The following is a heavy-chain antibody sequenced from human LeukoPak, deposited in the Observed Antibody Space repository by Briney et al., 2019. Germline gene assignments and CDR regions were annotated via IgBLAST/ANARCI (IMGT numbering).Heavy chain of an antibody. CDR2: ISAYNGNT. Sequence: ASVKVSCKASGYTFTSYGISWVRQAPGQGLEWMGWISAYNGNTNYAQKLQGRVTMTTDTSTSTAYMELRSLRSDDTAVYYRARDREYYDFWSGYGMDVWGQGTTVTVSS. V-gene: IGHV1-18*01. J-gene: IGHJ6*02. CDR3: ARDREYYDFWSGYGMDV. CDR1: GYTFTSYG. D-gene: IGHD3-3*01.